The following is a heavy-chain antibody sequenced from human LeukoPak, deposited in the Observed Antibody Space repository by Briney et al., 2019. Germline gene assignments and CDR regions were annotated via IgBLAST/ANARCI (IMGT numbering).Heavy chain of an antibody. V-gene: IGHV4-34*01. CDR1: GGSFSGYY. CDR3: ASIEKSGGSSN. CDR2: INHSGST. J-gene: IGHJ4*02. Sequence: PSETLSLTCAVYGGSFSGYYWSWIRQPPGKGLEWIGEINHSGSTNYNPSLKSRVTISVDTSKDQFSLKLSSVTAADTGVYYCASIEKSGGSSNWGPGTLVTVSS. D-gene: IGHD2-15*01.